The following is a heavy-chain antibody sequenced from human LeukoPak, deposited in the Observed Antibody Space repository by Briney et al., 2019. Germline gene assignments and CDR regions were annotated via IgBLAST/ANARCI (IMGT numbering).Heavy chain of an antibody. D-gene: IGHD3-10*01. CDR3: ARGRTGYYYGSNLRHYFDY. CDR2: IYYSGST. CDR1: GGSISSYY. J-gene: IGHJ4*02. Sequence: PSETLSLTCTVSGGSISSYYWSWIRQPPGKGLEWIGYIYYSGSTNYNPSLKSRVTISVDTSKNQFSLKLSSVTAADTAVYYCARGRTGYYYGSNLRHYFDYWGQGTLVTVSS. V-gene: IGHV4-59*12.